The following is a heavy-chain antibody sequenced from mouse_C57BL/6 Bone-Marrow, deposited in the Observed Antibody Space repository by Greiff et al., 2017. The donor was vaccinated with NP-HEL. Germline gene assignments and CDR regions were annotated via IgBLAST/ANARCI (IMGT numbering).Heavy chain of an antibody. CDR1: GYTFTSYW. J-gene: IGHJ4*01. CDR3: ASLDY. Sequence: QVQLQQPGAELVMPGASVKLSCKASGYTFTSYWMHWVKQRPGQGLEWIGEIDPSDSYTNYNQKFKGKSTVTVDKPSSTAYMQLSSLTSEDAAVYYCASLDYWGQGTSVTVSS. V-gene: IGHV1-69*01. CDR2: IDPSDSYT.